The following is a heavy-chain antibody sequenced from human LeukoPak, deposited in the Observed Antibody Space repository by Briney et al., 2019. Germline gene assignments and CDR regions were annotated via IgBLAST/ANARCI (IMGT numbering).Heavy chain of an antibody. J-gene: IGHJ4*02. D-gene: IGHD1-26*01. CDR1: GYTFTGYY. Sequence: ASVKVSCKASGYTFTGYYTHWVRQAPGQGLEWMGWINPNSGGTNYAQKFQGRVTMTRDTSISTAYMELSRLRSDDTAVYYCANDYSGSLSCYFDYWGQGTLVTVSS. CDR3: ANDYSGSLSCYFDY. V-gene: IGHV1-2*02. CDR2: INPNSGGT.